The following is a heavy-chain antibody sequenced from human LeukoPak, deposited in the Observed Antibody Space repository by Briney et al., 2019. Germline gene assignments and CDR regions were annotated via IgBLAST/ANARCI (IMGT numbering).Heavy chain of an antibody. Sequence: GGSLRLSCAASGFTFSDYYMSWIRQAPGKGLEWVSYISSSGSTIYYADSVKGRFTNSRDNAKNSLYLQMNSLRAEDTGVYYCARVDRTVTTYYSDYWGQGTLVTVSS. CDR1: GFTFSDYY. CDR2: ISSSGSTI. CDR3: ARVDRTVTTYYSDY. V-gene: IGHV3-11*04. J-gene: IGHJ4*02. D-gene: IGHD4-17*01.